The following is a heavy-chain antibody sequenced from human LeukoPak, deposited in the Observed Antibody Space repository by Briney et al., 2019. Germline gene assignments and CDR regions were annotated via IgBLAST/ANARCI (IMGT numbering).Heavy chain of an antibody. V-gene: IGHV3-53*01. D-gene: IGHD1-7*01. Sequence: GGSLRLSCAASGFTVSSNYMSWVRQASGKGLEWVSVIYSGGNTYYADSVKGRFTVSRDNSKNTLYLQMNSLRAGDTAVYYCATSEWELHSDYWGQGTLVTVSS. CDR3: ATSEWELHSDY. J-gene: IGHJ4*02. CDR2: IYSGGNT. CDR1: GFTVSSNY.